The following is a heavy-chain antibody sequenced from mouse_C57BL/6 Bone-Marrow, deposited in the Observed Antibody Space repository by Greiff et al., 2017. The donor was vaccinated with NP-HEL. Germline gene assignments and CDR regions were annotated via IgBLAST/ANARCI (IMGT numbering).Heavy chain of an antibody. CDR1: GFTFSDYY. CDR3: ARQRNYSNYVYWYFDV. J-gene: IGHJ1*03. CDR2: ISNGGGST. Sequence: EVKLVESGGGLVQPGGSLKLSCAASGFTFSDYYMYWVRQTPEKRLEWVAYISNGGGSTYYPDNVKGRFTISRDNAKNTLYLQMSRLKSEDTAMYYCARQRNYSNYVYWYFDVWGTGTTVTVSS. D-gene: IGHD2-5*01. V-gene: IGHV5-12*01.